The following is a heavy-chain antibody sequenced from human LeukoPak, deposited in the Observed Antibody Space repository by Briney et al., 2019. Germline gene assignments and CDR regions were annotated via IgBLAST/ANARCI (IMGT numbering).Heavy chain of an antibody. CDR3: AREGVVRGVIKNYYYMDV. CDR1: GFTFSSYE. Sequence: PGGSLRLSCAASGFTFSSYEMNWVRQAPGKGLEWVSYISSSGSTIYYADSVKGRFTISRDNAKNSLYLQMNSLRAEDTAVYYCAREGVVRGVIKNYYYMDVWGKGTTVTISS. D-gene: IGHD3-10*01. J-gene: IGHJ6*03. CDR2: ISSSGSTI. V-gene: IGHV3-48*03.